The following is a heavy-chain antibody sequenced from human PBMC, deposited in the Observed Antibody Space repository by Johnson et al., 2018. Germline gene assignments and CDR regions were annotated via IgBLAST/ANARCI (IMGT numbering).Heavy chain of an antibody. CDR2: FYYSGSV. V-gene: IGHV4-39*01. J-gene: IGHJ3*02. D-gene: IGHD3-16*01. Sequence: QVQLQESGPGLVKPSETLSLTCSVSGGSISDSGHYWAWIRQPPGKGLEWIGTFYYSGSVYYNPSLQSRVTISADTSTNQISLKVTRVTAADTAVYYCARPGGFVIHWLAPGDAFDIWGQGTMVTVSS. CDR1: GGSISDSGHY. CDR3: ARPGGFVIHWLAPGDAFDI.